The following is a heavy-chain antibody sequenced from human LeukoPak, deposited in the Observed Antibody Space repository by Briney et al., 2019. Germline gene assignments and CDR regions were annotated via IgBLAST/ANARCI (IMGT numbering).Heavy chain of an antibody. CDR1: GFTFSSYA. J-gene: IGHJ6*02. CDR2: IIPIFGTA. Sequence: GRSLRLSCAASGFTFSSYAISWVRQAPGQGLEWMGGIIPIFGTANYAQKFQGRVTITADESTSTAYMELSSLRSEDTAVYYCARAGVVVAAGYGMDVWGQGTTVTVSS. D-gene: IGHD2-15*01. V-gene: IGHV1-69*01. CDR3: ARAGVVVAAGYGMDV.